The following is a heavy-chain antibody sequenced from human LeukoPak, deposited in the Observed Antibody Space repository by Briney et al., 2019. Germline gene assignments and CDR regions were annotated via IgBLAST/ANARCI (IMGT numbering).Heavy chain of an antibody. J-gene: IGHJ3*02. CDR1: GVSISSSNSY. D-gene: IGHD3-10*01. CDR3: ARQKGSGRARKRWDAFDI. Sequence: SETLSLTCTVSGVSISSSNSYWGWIRQPPGKGLEWIGNIYYSGSTYYSPSLKSRVTISVDTSKNQFSLKLSSVTAADTAVYYCARQKGSGRARKRWDAFDIWGQGTMVTVSS. V-gene: IGHV4-39*01. CDR2: IYYSGST.